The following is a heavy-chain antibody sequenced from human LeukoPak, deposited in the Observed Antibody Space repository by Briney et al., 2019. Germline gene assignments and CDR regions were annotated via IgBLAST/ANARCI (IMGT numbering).Heavy chain of an antibody. Sequence: PGGSLRLSCAASGFIFSSYEMNWVRQAPGKGLEWVSYISSSGSTIYYADSVKGRFTISRDNAKNSLYLQMNSLRAEDTAVYYCARDSMAIYDYVWGSYREESNYFDYWGQGTLVTVSS. D-gene: IGHD3-16*02. CDR2: ISSSGSTI. J-gene: IGHJ4*02. CDR1: GFIFSSYE. V-gene: IGHV3-48*03. CDR3: ARDSMAIYDYVWGSYREESNYFDY.